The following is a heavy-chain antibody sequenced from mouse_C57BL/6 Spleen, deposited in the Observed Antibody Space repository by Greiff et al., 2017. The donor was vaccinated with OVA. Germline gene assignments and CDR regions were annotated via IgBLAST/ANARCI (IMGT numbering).Heavy chain of an antibody. V-gene: IGHV1-54*01. CDR3: ARGSNYLDY. J-gene: IGHJ2*01. CDR1: GYAFTNYL. CDR2: INPGSGGT. Sequence: VQLQQSGAELVRPGTSVQVSCKASGYAFTNYLIEWVKQRPGQGLEWIGVINPGSGGTNYNEKFKGKATLTADKSSSTAYMQLSSLTSEDSAVYFCARGSNYLDYWGQGTTLTVSS. D-gene: IGHD5-1*01.